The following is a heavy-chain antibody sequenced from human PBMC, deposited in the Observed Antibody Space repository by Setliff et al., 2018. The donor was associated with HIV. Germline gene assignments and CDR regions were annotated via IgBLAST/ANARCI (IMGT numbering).Heavy chain of an antibody. D-gene: IGHD3-16*01. V-gene: IGHV3-74*01. Sequence: GESLRLSCAGSGFTSSSSWMHWVRQAPGKGLVWVSRINGDGSFTVYADSVKGRFTISRDNSKNTLYLQMNSVRGEDAAVYYCTSWGVPRDGFDIWGHGTKVTVSS. CDR1: GFTSSSSW. CDR3: TSWGVPRDGFDI. J-gene: IGHJ3*02. CDR2: INGDGSFT.